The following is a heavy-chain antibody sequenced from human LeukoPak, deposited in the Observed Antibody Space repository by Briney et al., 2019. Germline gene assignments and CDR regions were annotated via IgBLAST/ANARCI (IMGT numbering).Heavy chain of an antibody. D-gene: IGHD3-3*01. CDR3: ARDDYDFWSGYYRDYYYGMDV. CDR1: GFTFSSYS. CDR2: ISSSSSYI. Sequence: GGSLRLSCAASGFTFSSYSMYWVRQAPGKGLEWVSSISSSSSYIYYADSVKGRFTISRDNAKNSLYLQMNSLRAEDTAVYYCARDDYDFWSGYYRDYYYGMDVWGQGTMVTVSS. J-gene: IGHJ6*02. V-gene: IGHV3-21*01.